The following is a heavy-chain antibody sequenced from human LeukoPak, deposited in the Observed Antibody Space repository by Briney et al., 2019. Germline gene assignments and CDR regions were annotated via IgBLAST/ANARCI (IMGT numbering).Heavy chain of an antibody. Sequence: GGSLRLSCPASGFTVSSNYMSWVRQAPGKGLEWVSVIYSGGSTSYAASVKGRFTISRDNSKNTLYLQMNSLRAEDTAVYYCAREWTHYDFWSGYSTGGNWFDPWGQGTLVTVSS. V-gene: IGHV3-53*01. CDR3: AREWTHYDFWSGYSTGGNWFDP. CDR2: IYSGGST. D-gene: IGHD3-3*01. CDR1: GFTVSSNY. J-gene: IGHJ5*02.